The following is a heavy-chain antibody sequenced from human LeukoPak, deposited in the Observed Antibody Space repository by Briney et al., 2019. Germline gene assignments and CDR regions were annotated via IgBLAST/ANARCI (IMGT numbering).Heavy chain of an antibody. J-gene: IGHJ4*02. D-gene: IGHD5-24*01. CDR1: GGSISSSSYY. CDR3: ARIRRRGDGYNGYFDY. CDR2: IYYSGST. Sequence: SETLSLTCTVSGGSISSSSYYWGWIRQPPGKGLEWIGSIYYSGSTYYNPSLKSRVTISVDTSRNQFSLKLSSVTAADTAVYYCARIRRRGDGYNGYFDYWGQGTLVTVSS. V-gene: IGHV4-39*01.